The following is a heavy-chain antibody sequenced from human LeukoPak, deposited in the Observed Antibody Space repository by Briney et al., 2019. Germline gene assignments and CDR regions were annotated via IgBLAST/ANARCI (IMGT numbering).Heavy chain of an antibody. Sequence: GASVKVSCKASGGTFSSYAISWVRQAPGQGLEWMGGIIPIFGTANYAQKFQGRVTITTDESTSTAYMELSSLRSEDTAVYYCARWESGRTVVTPHYYMDVWGKGTTVTVSS. CDR3: ARWESGRTVVTPHYYMDV. CDR1: GGTFSSYA. CDR2: IIPIFGTA. D-gene: IGHD4-23*01. J-gene: IGHJ6*03. V-gene: IGHV1-69*05.